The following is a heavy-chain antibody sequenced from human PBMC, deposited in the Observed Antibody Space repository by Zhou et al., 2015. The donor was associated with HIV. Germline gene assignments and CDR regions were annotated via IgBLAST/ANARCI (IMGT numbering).Heavy chain of an antibody. V-gene: IGHV1-2*02. D-gene: IGHD1-26*01. CDR3: ARGAHNMRWELPTHFGY. CDR1: GYTFTNYY. J-gene: IGHJ4*02. CDR2: INPNTGGT. Sequence: QVQLVQSGAEVKKPGASVKVSCKASGYTFTNYYMHWVRQAPGQGLEWMGWINPNTGGTNYAQKFQGRVTMTRDTSISTAYMELSSLRSEDTAVYYCARGAHNMRWELPTHFGYWGQGTLVTVSS.